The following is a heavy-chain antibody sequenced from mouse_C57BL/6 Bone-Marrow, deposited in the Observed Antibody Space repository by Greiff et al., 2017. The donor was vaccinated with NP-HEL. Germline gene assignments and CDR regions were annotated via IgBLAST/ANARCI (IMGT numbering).Heavy chain of an antibody. V-gene: IGHV3-6*01. CDR3: ARRWLQTTYYFDY. CDR2: IPYDGSN. CDR1: GYSITSGYY. J-gene: IGHJ2*01. Sequence: EPGPGLVKPSPSLSLSCSATGYSITSGYYWNWIRQFPGNKLEWMGYIPYDGSNNYNQSLKNRISITGDTSKNQFFLTLNSVTTEDTATYYCARRWLQTTYYFDYWGKGTTLTVSS. D-gene: IGHD2-3*01.